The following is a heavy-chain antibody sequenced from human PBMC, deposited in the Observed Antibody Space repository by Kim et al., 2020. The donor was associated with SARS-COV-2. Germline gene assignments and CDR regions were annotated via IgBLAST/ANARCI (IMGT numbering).Heavy chain of an antibody. CDR2: ISGSGGST. D-gene: IGHD1-26*01. J-gene: IGHJ4*02. V-gene: IGHV3-23*01. CDR3: AKFSGNPPSGSYLAY. Sequence: GGSLRLSCAASGFTFSSYAMSWVRQAPGKGLEWVSAISGSGGSTYYADSVKGRFTISRDNSKNTLYLQMNSLRAEDTAVYYCAKFSGNPPSGSYLAYWGQGTLVTVSS. CDR1: GFTFSSYA.